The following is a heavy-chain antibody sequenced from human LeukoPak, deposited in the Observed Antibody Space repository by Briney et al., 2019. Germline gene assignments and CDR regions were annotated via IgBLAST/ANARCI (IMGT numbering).Heavy chain of an antibody. V-gene: IGHV3-48*02. CDR1: GFSFSTYS. CDR3: ARDRAAPTWFFDL. D-gene: IGHD2-15*01. Sequence: GGSLRFSCAASGFSFSTYSMNWVRQAPGEGLEWLSYISGDSNTIYYADSVKGRFTISRDNAKTSLYLQMNTLRDDDTAVYYCARDRAAPTWFFDLWGRGTLVLVSS. J-gene: IGHJ2*01. CDR2: ISGDSNTI.